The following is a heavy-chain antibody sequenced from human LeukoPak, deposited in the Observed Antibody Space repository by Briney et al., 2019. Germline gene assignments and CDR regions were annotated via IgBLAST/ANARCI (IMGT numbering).Heavy chain of an antibody. D-gene: IGHD3-22*01. CDR3: AREMANLGITMIVVVPNAFDI. CDR1: AFTFRNYG. J-gene: IGHJ3*02. CDR2: IWYDGSNK. Sequence: PGGSLRLSCAASAFTFRNYGMLWVRQAPGKGLEWVAVIWYDGSNKYYADSVKGRFTISRDNSKNTLYLQMNSLRAEDTAVYYCAREMANLGITMIVVVPNAFDIWGQGTMVTVSS. V-gene: IGHV3-33*08.